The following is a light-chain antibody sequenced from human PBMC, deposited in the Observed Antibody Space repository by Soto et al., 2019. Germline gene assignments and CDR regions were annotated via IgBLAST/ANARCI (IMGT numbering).Light chain of an antibody. V-gene: IGKV1-5*01. CDR2: DAS. J-gene: IGKJ1*01. Sequence: DIQMTQSPSSLSASVGDRVTITCRASQSISSWLAWYQQNPGKAPKLLIYDASSLQSGVPSRFSGSGSGTEFTLTISGLQPDDFATYYCQQYNSYPWTFGQGTKVDIK. CDR1: QSISSW. CDR3: QQYNSYPWT.